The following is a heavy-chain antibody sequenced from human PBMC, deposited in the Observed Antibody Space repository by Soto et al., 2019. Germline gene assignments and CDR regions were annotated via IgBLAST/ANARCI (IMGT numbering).Heavy chain of an antibody. CDR3: ARVAQEALGWFDP. CDR2: IYYSGST. D-gene: IGHD3-16*01. Sequence: QVQLQESGPGLVKPSQTLSLTCTVSGGSIDSGGYYWSWIRQHPGKGLEWIGYIYYSGSTYYNPSLKSRVTISLDTSKQQFSLRLSSVTAADTAVYYCARVAQEALGWFDPWGQGTLVTVSS. CDR1: GGSIDSGGYY. V-gene: IGHV4-31*03. J-gene: IGHJ5*02.